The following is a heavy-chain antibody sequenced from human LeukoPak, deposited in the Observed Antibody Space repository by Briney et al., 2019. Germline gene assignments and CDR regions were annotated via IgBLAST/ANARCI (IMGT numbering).Heavy chain of an antibody. CDR2: IYTSEIT. J-gene: IGHJ5*02. CDR1: GGSISSGYYY. V-gene: IGHV4-61*02. CDR3: ARVIVVVPATLERGGWFDP. D-gene: IGHD2-2*01. Sequence: SQTLSLTCAVSGGSISSGYYYWSWIRQPAGKGLEWIGRIYTSEITNYNPSLKSRVTMSGDTSKNQFSLKLSSVTAADTAVYYCARVIVVVPATLERGGWFDPWGQGTLVTVSS.